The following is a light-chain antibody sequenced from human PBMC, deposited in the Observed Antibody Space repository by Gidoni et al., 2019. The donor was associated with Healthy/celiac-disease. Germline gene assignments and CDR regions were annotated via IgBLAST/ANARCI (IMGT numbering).Light chain of an antibody. CDR2: GAS. V-gene: IGKV3-20*01. CDR1: QCVSSSY. Sequence: EIVLTQSPGTLSLSPGERATLSCRASQCVSSSYVAWYQQKPGQAPRLLIYGASSRATGIPDRFSGGGAGTDCTRTISRLEPEDFAVYYCQQYGSSPWTFGQGTKVEIK. CDR3: QQYGSSPWT. J-gene: IGKJ1*01.